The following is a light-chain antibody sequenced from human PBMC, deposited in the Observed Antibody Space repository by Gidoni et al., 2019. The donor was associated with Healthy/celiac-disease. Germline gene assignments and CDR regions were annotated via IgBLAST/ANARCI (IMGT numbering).Light chain of an antibody. CDR1: QSISIY. CDR3: QQSYSTPFT. J-gene: IGKJ3*01. Sequence: DIQMTQSPSSLSASVGDRVTITCRASQSISIYLNWYQQKPGKAPKLLIYAASSLQSGVPSRFSGSGSGTDFTLTISSLQPEDFATYYCQQSYSTPFTFGRGTKVEIK. V-gene: IGKV1-39*01. CDR2: AAS.